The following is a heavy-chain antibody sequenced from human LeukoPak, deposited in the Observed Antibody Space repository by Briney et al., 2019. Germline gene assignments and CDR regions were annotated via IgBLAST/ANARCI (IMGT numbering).Heavy chain of an antibody. J-gene: IGHJ3*02. CDR2: IKEDGSEI. V-gene: IGHV3-7*03. D-gene: IGHD3-22*01. CDR1: AFTFSSYW. Sequence: QAGGSLRLSCEASAFTFSSYWMSWVRQAPGKGLEWVANIKEDGSEINYVDSVKGRFTISRHNSKNTLYLQMNSLRAEDTAVYYCARDFHYDSSGLHAFDIWGQGTMVTVSS. CDR3: ARDFHYDSSGLHAFDI.